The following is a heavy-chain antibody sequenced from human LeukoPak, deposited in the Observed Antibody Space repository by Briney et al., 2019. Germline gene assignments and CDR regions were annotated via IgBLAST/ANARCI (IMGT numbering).Heavy chain of an antibody. CDR1: GFTFSTYG. V-gene: IGHV3-33*01. CDR2: IWYDGSNK. D-gene: IGHD6-19*01. CDR3: ARLGYSSGWYGVGDAFDI. Sequence: SGRSLRLFCAASGFTFSTYGMHWVRQAPGKGLEWVAVIWYDGSNKYYADSVKGRFTISRDNSKNTLYLQMNSLRAEDTAVYYCARLGYSSGWYGVGDAFDIRGQGTMVTVSS. J-gene: IGHJ3*02.